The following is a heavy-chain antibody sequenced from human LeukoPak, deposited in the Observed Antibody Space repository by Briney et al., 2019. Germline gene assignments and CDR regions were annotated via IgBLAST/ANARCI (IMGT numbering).Heavy chain of an antibody. V-gene: IGHV3-53*01. Sequence: GSLRLSCAASGFTVSSNYMSWVRQAPGKGLEWVSVIYSGGSTYYADSVKGRFTISRDNSKNTLYLQMNSLRAEDTAMYYCAREVPSGSYFDYWGQGTLVTVSS. CDR2: IYSGGST. D-gene: IGHD1-26*01. J-gene: IGHJ4*02. CDR1: GFTVSSNY. CDR3: AREVPSGSYFDY.